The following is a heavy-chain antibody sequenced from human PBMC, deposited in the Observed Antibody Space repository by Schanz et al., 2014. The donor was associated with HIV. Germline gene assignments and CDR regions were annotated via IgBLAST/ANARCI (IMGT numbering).Heavy chain of an antibody. CDR1: RFTFSSYG. V-gene: IGHV3-74*02. CDR3: ARGSGPYYYYYGMDV. J-gene: IGHJ6*02. CDR2: INSDGSST. Sequence: VQLVESGGGVVQPGRSLRLSCAASRFTFSSYGMHWVRQAPGKGLEWVSRINSDGSSTSYADSVKGRFTISRDNAKNTLYLQMNSLRAEDTAVYYCARGSGPYYYYYGMDVWGQGTTVTVSS. D-gene: IGHD3-10*01.